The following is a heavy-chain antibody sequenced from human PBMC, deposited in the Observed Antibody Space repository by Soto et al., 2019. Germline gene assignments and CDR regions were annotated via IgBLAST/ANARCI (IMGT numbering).Heavy chain of an antibody. V-gene: IGHV3-53*01. Sequence: DVQLVASGGGLIQPGWSLRLSCAALGLTVRGKKYITWVRHAPGKGLEWVSALYDVDGTYYADSAKGRFTISRDNSNNIIYLHMNSLGPDDTAVYYCASWLEREHAYDIWGLGTMVTVSS. CDR3: ASWLEREHAYDI. CDR1: GLTVRGKKY. J-gene: IGHJ3*02. D-gene: IGHD1-1*01. CDR2: LYDVDGT.